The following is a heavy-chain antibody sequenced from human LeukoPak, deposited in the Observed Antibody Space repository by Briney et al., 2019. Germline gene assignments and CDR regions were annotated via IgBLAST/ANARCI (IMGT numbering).Heavy chain of an antibody. CDR3: ARDLRRRVTAIGYGPREYYYYMDV. CDR2: IYYSAST. Sequence: PSETLSLTYTVSGGSISSYYWSWIRQPPGKGLEWIVYIYYSASTNYTPSLKSRVTMSVDTSKNQFSLKLSSVTAADTAVYYCARDLRRRVTAIGYGPREYYYYMDVWGKGTTVTISS. D-gene: IGHD2-21*02. V-gene: IGHV4-59*12. CDR1: GGSISSYY. J-gene: IGHJ6*03.